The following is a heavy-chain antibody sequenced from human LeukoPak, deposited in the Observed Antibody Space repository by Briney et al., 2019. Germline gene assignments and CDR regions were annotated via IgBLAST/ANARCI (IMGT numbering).Heavy chain of an antibody. J-gene: IGHJ5*02. V-gene: IGHV4-34*01. Sequence: SETLSLTCAVCGGSFSGYYWSWIRQPPGKGLEWIGEINHSGNTNYNPSLKSRVTILVDTSKNQFSLKLNSVTAADTAVYYCAREATDSNWFDPWGQGTLVTVSS. CDR3: AREATDSNWFDP. D-gene: IGHD5-24*01. CDR2: INHSGNT. CDR1: GGSFSGYY.